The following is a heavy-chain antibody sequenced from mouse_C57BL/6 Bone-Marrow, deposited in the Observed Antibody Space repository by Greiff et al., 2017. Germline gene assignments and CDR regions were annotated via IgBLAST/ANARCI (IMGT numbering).Heavy chain of an antibody. CDR2: INSDGGST. CDR3: ARRSYDYDGYYAMDY. V-gene: IGHV5-2*01. Sequence: EVQGVESGGGLVQPGESLKLSCESNEYEFPSHDMSWVRTTPEKRLELVAAINSDGGSTYYPDTMERRFIISRDNTKKTLYLQMSSLRSEDTALYYCARRSYDYDGYYAMDYWGQGTSVTVSS. J-gene: IGHJ4*01. CDR1: EYEFPSHD. D-gene: IGHD2-4*01.